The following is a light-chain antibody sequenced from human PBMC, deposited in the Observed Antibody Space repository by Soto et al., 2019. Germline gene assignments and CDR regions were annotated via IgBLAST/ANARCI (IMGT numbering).Light chain of an antibody. J-gene: IGKJ1*01. V-gene: IGKV1-5*03. CDR3: QHGT. Sequence: DIQMTQSPSTLSASVGDRVTITCWASQSISSWLAWYQQKPGKAPKLLIYKASSLESGVPSRFSGSGSGTEFTLTISSLQPDDFATYYCQHGTFGQGTKVEIK. CDR1: QSISSW. CDR2: KAS.